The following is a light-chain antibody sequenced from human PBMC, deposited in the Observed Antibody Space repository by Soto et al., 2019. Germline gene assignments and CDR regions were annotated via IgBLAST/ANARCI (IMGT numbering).Light chain of an antibody. V-gene: IGKV1-39*01. CDR3: QQSYSTLGT. J-gene: IGKJ2*01. CDR2: AAS. Sequence: IQMTQSPSSLSASVGDRVIITCRTAHSSNNYLHWYQQRPGKVPKLLIYAASTLQSGVPSRFSGSGSGRVFTLTINSLQPEDLATYSCQQSYSTLGTFGRGTRVEI. CDR1: HSSNNY.